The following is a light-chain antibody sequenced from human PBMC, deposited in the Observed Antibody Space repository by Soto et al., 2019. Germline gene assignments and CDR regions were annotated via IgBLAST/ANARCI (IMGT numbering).Light chain of an antibody. CDR2: EVS. J-gene: IGLJ1*01. V-gene: IGLV2-14*01. CDR1: GSDIGGYNY. CDR3: GSYTSTSTLYV. Sequence: QSALTRPASVSGSPGQSSTIACTGTGSDIGGYNYVSWYQQHPGKAPKLMIYEVSSRPSGVSNRFSGSKSGNTASLTISGLQAEDEADYFCGSYTSTSTLYVFGSGTKVTVL.